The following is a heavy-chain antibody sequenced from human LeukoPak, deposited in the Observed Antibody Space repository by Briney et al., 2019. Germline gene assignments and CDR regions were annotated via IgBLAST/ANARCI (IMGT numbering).Heavy chain of an antibody. CDR3: ARETRGYESGGFFYSFHYFDY. CDR1: GFTLGNYA. Sequence: GKSLRLSCAASGFTLGNYAMSWVGQAPGQGLEWVAHISDGYGGTYADSVKGRFTTSRDNSKNTLYLQMNNLRGEDTAVYYCARETRGYESGGFFYSFHYFDYWGQGVLVTVSS. J-gene: IGHJ4*02. V-gene: IGHV3-23*01. D-gene: IGHD2-21*02. CDR2: ISDGYGGT.